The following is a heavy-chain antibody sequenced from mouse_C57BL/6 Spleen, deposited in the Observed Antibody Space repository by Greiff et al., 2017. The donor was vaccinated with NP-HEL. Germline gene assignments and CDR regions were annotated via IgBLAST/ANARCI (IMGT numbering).Heavy chain of an antibody. Sequence: QVQLQQSGAELVRPGTSVKVSCKASGYAFTNYLIEWVKQRPGQGLEWIGVINPGSGGTNYNEKFKGKATLTADKSSSTAYMQLSSLTSEDSAVYCCARGEYYGSSLYFDVWGTGTTVTVSA. CDR1: GYAFTNYL. V-gene: IGHV1-54*01. D-gene: IGHD1-1*01. CDR2: INPGSGGT. CDR3: ARGEYYGSSLYFDV. J-gene: IGHJ1*03.